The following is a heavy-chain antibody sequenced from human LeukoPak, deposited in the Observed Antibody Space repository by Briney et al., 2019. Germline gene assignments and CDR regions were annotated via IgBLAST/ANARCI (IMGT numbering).Heavy chain of an antibody. D-gene: IGHD3-9*01. V-gene: IGHV4-59*01. Sequence: PSETLSLTCTVSGGSISSYYWSWIRQPPGKGLEWIGYIYYSGSTNYNPSLKSRVTMSVDTSKNQFPLKLSSVTAADTAVYYCARVRYFDWLSIDYWGQGTLVTVSS. CDR3: ARVRYFDWLSIDY. CDR1: GGSISSYY. J-gene: IGHJ4*02. CDR2: IYYSGST.